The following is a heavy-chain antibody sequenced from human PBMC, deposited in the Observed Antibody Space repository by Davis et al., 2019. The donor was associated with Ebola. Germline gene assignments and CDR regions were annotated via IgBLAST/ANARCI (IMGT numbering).Heavy chain of an antibody. V-gene: IGHV3-30-3*01. CDR1: GFTFSSYA. CDR2: ISYDGSNK. D-gene: IGHD3-9*01. Sequence: GESLKISCAASGFTFSSYAMHWVRQAPGKGLEWVAVISYDGSNKYYADSVKGRFTISRDNSKNTLYLQLNSLRAEDTAVYYCAKARGAYDILSHFDYWGQGTLVTVSS. J-gene: IGHJ4*02. CDR3: AKARGAYDILSHFDY.